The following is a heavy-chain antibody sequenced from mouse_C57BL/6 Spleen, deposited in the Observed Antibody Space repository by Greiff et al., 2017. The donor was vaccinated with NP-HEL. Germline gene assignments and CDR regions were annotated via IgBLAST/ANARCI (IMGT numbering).Heavy chain of an antibody. CDR1: GYTFTSYW. V-gene: IGHV1-69*01. Sequence: QVQLQQPGAELVMPGASVKLSCKASGYTFTSYWMHWVKQRPGQGLEWIGEIDPSDSYTNYNQKFKGKSTLTVDKSSSTAYMQLSSLTSEDSAVYYCARTVGRAWFAYWGQGTLVTVSA. D-gene: IGHD4-1*01. J-gene: IGHJ3*01. CDR3: ARTVGRAWFAY. CDR2: IDPSDSYT.